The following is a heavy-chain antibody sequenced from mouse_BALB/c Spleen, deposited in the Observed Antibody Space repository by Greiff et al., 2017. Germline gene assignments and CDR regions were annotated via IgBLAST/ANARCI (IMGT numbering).Heavy chain of an antibody. J-gene: IGHJ4*01. CDR3: ARSTMVTTGAMDY. Sequence: QVQLKESGPGLVQPSQSLSITCTVSGFSLTSYGVHWVRHSPGKGLEWLGVIWSGGSTDYNAAFISRLSISKDNSKSQVFFKMNSLQANDTAIYYCARSTMVTTGAMDYWGQGTSVTVSS. CDR2: IWSGGST. D-gene: IGHD2-1*01. CDR1: GFSLTSYG. V-gene: IGHV2-2*02.